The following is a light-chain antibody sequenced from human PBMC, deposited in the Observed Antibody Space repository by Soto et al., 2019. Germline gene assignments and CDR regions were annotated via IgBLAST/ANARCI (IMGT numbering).Light chain of an antibody. CDR2: GAS. J-gene: IGKJ2*01. CDR3: QQYGSSSYT. CDR1: QSVSSTY. V-gene: IGKV3-20*01. Sequence: EIVLTQSPGTLSLSPGERATLSCRASQSVSSTYLAWYQQNPGQAPRLLIYGASSRAPGIPDRFSVSGSGTDFTLTISRLEPEDFAVYFCQQYGSSSYTFGQGTKLEIK.